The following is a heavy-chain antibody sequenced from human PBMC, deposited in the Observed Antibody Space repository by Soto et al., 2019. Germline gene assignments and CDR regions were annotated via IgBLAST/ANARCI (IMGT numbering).Heavy chain of an antibody. J-gene: IGHJ4*02. V-gene: IGHV3-23*01. CDR3: ARATYYYGSGSYCFDY. CDR2: ISGSFGST. Sequence: GGSLRLSCVASGFSFSSYAMNWVRQAPGKGLEWVSTISGSFGSTYYADSVQGRFTVSRDNSKNTLYLQMNSLRAEDTAVYYCARATYYYGSGSYCFDYWGQGTLVTVSS. CDR1: GFSFSSYA. D-gene: IGHD3-10*01.